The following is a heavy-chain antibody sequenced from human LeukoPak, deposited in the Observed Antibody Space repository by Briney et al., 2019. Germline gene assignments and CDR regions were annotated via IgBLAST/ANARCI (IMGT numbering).Heavy chain of an antibody. CDR3: AGPLNGMDV. V-gene: IGHV4-39*01. CDR1: GGSISSSSYY. D-gene: IGHD3-9*01. J-gene: IGHJ6*02. CDR2: IYYSGST. Sequence: SETLSLTCTVSGGSISSSSYYWGWIRQPPGKGLEWIGSIYYSGSTYYNPSLKSRVTISVDTSKNQFSLKPSSVTAADTAVYYCAGPLNGMDVWGQGTTVTVSS.